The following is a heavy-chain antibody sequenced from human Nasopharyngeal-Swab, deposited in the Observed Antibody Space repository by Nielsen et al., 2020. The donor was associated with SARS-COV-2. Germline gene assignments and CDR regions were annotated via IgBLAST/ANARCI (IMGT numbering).Heavy chain of an antibody. CDR1: GGSISSSNW. CDR3: ARLTVSSSGISSGAFDI. Sequence: SETLSLTCAVSGGSISSSNWWSWVRQPPGKGLEWIGEIYHSGSTNYNPSLKSRVTISVDTSKNQFSLKLSSVTAADTAVYYCARLTVSSSGISSGAFDIWGQGTMVTVSS. D-gene: IGHD6-19*01. J-gene: IGHJ3*02. V-gene: IGHV4-4*02. CDR2: IYHSGST.